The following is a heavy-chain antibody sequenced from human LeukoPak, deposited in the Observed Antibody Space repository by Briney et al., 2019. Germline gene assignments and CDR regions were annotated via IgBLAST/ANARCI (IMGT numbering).Heavy chain of an antibody. Sequence: ASVKVSCKASGYTLTAYYIHWVRQAPGQGLEWMGWINPNSGGTNYAQKFQGRVTMTSDTSISTAYLDLSSLRSDDTAVYYCARGYYVTGTDYWGQGTLVTVSS. D-gene: IGHD3-10*02. CDR3: ARGYYVTGTDY. CDR2: INPNSGGT. J-gene: IGHJ4*02. CDR1: GYTLTAYY. V-gene: IGHV1-2*02.